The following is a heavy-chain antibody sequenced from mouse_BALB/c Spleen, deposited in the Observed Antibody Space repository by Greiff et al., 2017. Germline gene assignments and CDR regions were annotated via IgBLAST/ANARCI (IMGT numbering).Heavy chain of an antibody. CDR3: ARGRVLDD. J-gene: IGHJ2*01. CDR1: GFSFTGYG. Sequence: VKLLESGPGLVAPSQRLSLTCTVSGFSFTGYGVNWVRQPPGKGLEWLGMIWGDGSTDYNSAIKTRLSISKDNSKSQVFLKMNSLQTDDTARYYWARGRVLDDWGQGTTLTVSS. CDR2: IWGDGST. V-gene: IGHV2-6-7*01.